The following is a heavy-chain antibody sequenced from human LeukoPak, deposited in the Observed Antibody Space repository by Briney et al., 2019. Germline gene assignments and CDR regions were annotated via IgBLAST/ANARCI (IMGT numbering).Heavy chain of an antibody. Sequence: PSETLSLTCTVSGGSISSYYWSWIRQPPGKGLEWIGYIYYSGSTNYNPSLKSRVTISVDTSKNQFSLKLSSVTAADTAVYYCARGREMATYNWCDPWGQGTLVTVSS. CDR2: IYYSGST. J-gene: IGHJ5*02. D-gene: IGHD5-24*01. V-gene: IGHV4-59*01. CDR3: ARGREMATYNWCDP. CDR1: GGSISSYY.